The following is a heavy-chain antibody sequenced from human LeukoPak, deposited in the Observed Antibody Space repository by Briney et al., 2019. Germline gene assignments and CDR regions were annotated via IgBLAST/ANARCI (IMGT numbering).Heavy chain of an antibody. J-gene: IGHJ5*02. D-gene: IGHD2-15*01. CDR1: GGSISTTTNS. CDR2: IYYGRSP. V-gene: IGHV4-39*07. Sequence: KTSETLSLTCNVSGGSISTTTNSWGWAWIRQRPTKGLEWIGSIYYGRSPYYTSSLKSRVTISVDTSKNQFSLKLSSVTAADTAVYYCARDPGGYCSGGSCYGHWFDPWGQGTLVTVSS. CDR3: ARDPGGYCSGGSCYGHWFDP.